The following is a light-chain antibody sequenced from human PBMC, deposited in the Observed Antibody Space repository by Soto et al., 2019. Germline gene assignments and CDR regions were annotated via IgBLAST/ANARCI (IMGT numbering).Light chain of an antibody. V-gene: IGLV6-57*04. J-gene: IGLJ2*01. CDR3: QSYDSQGV. CDR1: SGNIASSY. CDR2: EDD. Sequence: NFMLTQPNSVSESPGKTVTISCTRSSGNIASSYVQWYQQRPGSGPSLVIFEDDRRPSGVPDRFSGSVDSSSNSASLTISGLKTEDEAHYYCQSYDSQGVFGGGTKVTVL.